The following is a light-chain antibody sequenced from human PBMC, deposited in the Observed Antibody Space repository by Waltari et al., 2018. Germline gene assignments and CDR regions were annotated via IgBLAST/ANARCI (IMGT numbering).Light chain of an antibody. CDR2: EVS. J-gene: IGLJ2*01. Sequence: QSALTQPASVSGSPGQSITISCTGTSRDVGGYNYVPWYQQHPGKAPKLMIYEVSNRPSGVSNRFSASKSGNTASLTISGLQAEDEADYYCSSYTSSSTLVVFGGGTKLTVL. CDR3: SSYTSSSTLVV. V-gene: IGLV2-14*01. CDR1: SRDVGGYNY.